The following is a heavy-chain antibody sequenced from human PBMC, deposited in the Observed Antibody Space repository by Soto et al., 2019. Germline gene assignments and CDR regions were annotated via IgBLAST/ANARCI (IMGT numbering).Heavy chain of an antibody. Sequence: SETLSLTCSVSGDSISNLDYFWAWIRQPPGQALEYIGYIYKSATTYYNPSFESRVAISVDTSKSQFSLNVTAVTAADTAVYFCARGRYCLTGRCFPNWFDSWGQGALVTVSS. CDR2: IYKSATT. CDR3: ARGRYCLTGRCFPNWFDS. V-gene: IGHV4-30-4*01. J-gene: IGHJ5*01. CDR1: GDSISNLDYF. D-gene: IGHD7-27*01.